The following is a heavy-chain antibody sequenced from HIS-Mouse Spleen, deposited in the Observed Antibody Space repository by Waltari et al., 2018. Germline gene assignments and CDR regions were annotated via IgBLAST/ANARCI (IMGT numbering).Heavy chain of an antibody. CDR2: SYHSGST. CDR1: GYSISSGYY. V-gene: IGHV4-38-2*02. Sequence: QVQLQESGPGLVKPSETLSLTCTVSGYSISSGYYWGWIRQPPGKGLEWIGSSYHSGSTCYNPSLKSRVTISVDTSKNQFSLKLSSVTAADPAVYYCARDPGYSSSSNAFDIWGQGTMVTVSS. J-gene: IGHJ3*02. CDR3: ARDPGYSSSSNAFDI. D-gene: IGHD6-6*01.